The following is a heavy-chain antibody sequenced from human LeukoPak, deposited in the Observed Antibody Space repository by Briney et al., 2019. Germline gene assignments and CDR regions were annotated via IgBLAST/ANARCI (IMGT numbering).Heavy chain of an antibody. V-gene: IGHV4-31*03. CDR3: ARAYSYGLFDP. CDR2: IYYSGST. J-gene: IGHJ5*02. Sequence: SETLSLTCTVSGGSISSGGSYWSWIRQHPGKGLEWIGYIYYSGSTYYNPSLKSRVTISVDTSKNQFSLKLSSVTAADTAVYYCARAYSYGLFDPWGQGTLVTVSS. CDR1: GGSISSGGSY. D-gene: IGHD5-18*01.